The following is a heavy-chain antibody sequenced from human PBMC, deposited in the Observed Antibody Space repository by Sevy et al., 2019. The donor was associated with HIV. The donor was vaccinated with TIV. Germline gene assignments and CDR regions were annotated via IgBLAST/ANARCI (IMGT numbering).Heavy chain of an antibody. CDR2: IYYSGST. CDR1: GGSLITTNYH. V-gene: IGHV4-39*01. CDR3: AAHEGVTISEARFDP. J-gene: IGHJ5*02. Sequence: SETLSLTCSVSGGSLITTNYHWAWLRQSPGKGLEWIASIYYSGSTYYNPSLKARVTVSVDTSRSQFSLILNSVTAADTSVYYCAAHEGVTISEARFDPWGQRTLVTVSS. D-gene: IGHD1-1*01.